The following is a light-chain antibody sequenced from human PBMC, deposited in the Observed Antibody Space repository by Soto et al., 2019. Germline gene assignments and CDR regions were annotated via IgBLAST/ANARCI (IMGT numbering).Light chain of an antibody. CDR1: PSASSSY. J-gene: IGKJ5*01. Sequence: EIGLTQSPGTLSLSPGERTTLSCRASPSASSSYLACYQQQPGQAPRLLIYGASSRATGIPDRFSGSGSGTAFTLTISRLEPEDFAVYYCQQYGSSPITFGQGTRLEIK. CDR2: GAS. V-gene: IGKV3-20*01. CDR3: QQYGSSPIT.